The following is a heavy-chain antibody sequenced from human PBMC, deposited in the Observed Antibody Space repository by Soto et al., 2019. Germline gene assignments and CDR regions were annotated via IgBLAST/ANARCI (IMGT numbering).Heavy chain of an antibody. J-gene: IGHJ6*02. CDR3: ARDYDYDYYYYGMDV. V-gene: IGHV1-18*01. D-gene: IGHD5-12*01. CDR2: ISAYNGNT. CDR1: GYTFTSYC. Sequence: ASVKVSCEGSGYTFTSYCISWVLEAPGQGLEWMGWISAYNGNTNYAQKLQGRVTMTTDTSTSTAYMELRSLRSDDTAVYYCARDYDYDYYYYGMDVWGQGTTVTVSS.